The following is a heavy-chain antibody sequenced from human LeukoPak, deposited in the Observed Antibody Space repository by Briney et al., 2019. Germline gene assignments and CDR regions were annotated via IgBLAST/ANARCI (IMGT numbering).Heavy chain of an antibody. CDR2: IYYSGST. V-gene: IGHV4-59*01. CDR1: GGSISSYY. CDR3: ARERLLWFGELLTADAFDI. Sequence: SETLSLTCTVSGGSISSYYWSWIRQPPGKGLEWIGYIYYSGSTNYNPSLKSRVTISVDTSKNQFSLKLSSVTAADTAVYYCARERLLWFGELLTADAFDIWGQGTMVTVSS. J-gene: IGHJ3*02. D-gene: IGHD3-10*01.